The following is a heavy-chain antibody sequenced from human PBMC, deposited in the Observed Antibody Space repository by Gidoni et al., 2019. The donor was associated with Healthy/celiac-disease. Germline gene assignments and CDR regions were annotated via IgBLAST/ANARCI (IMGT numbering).Heavy chain of an antibody. CDR2: IIPILGIA. D-gene: IGHD6-13*01. Sequence: QVQLVQSGAEVKKPGSSVKVSCKASGGTFSSYTISWVRQAHGQGLEWMGRIIPILGIANYAQKCQGRVTITADKSTSTAYMELSSLRSEDTAVYYCARASSSWYLTHACDIWGQGTMVTVSS. CDR1: GGTFSSYT. J-gene: IGHJ3*02. CDR3: ARASSSWYLTHACDI. V-gene: IGHV1-69*02.